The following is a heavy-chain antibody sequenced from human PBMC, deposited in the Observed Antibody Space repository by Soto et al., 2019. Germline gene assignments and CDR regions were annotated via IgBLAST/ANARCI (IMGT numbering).Heavy chain of an antibody. V-gene: IGHV3-21*01. Sequence: GGSLRLSCAASGFTFSSYSMNWVRQAPGKGLEWVSSISSSSSYIYYADSVKGRFTISRDNAKNSLYLQMNSLRAEDTAVYYCARAPPSAQWLQPTFVYWGQGTLVTVSS. J-gene: IGHJ4*02. CDR3: ARAPPSAQWLQPTFVY. D-gene: IGHD5-12*01. CDR1: GFTFSSYS. CDR2: ISSSSSYI.